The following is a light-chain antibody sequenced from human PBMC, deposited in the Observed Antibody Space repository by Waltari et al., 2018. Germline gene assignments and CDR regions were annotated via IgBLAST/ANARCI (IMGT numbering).Light chain of an antibody. CDR3: FSAADNNWV. CDR1: LSPKKY. J-gene: IGLJ3*02. CDR2: EDS. V-gene: IGLV3-27*01. Sequence: SYELSQPSSVSVSPGQTAKILCSGDLSPKKYARWFQQKPGQAPLLLIYEDSEGTSAIPGRFSGTTSGTTVTLTITGAQVDDEADYYYFSAADNNWVFGGGTKLTVL.